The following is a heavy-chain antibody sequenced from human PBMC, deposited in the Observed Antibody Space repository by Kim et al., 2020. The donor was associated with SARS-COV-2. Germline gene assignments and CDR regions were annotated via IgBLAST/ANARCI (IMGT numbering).Heavy chain of an antibody. J-gene: IGHJ5*02. V-gene: IGHV1-18*01. CDR1: GYTFTSYG. CDR3: SRDRDTVVRGVKKFDP. Sequence: ASVKVSCKASGYTFTSYGISWVRQAPGQGLEWMGWISAYNGNTNYAQKLQGRVTMTTDTSTSTAYMELRSLRSDDTAVYYCSRDRDTVVRGVKKFDPWGQGTLVTVSS. D-gene: IGHD3-10*01. CDR2: ISAYNGNT.